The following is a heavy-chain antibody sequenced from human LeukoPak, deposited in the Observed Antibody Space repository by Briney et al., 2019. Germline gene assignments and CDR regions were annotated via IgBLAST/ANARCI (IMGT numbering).Heavy chain of an antibody. CDR3: ARDPGGSGSYYSLYYYYYMDV. V-gene: IGHV3-21*01. J-gene: IGHJ6*03. D-gene: IGHD3-10*01. CDR2: ISSSSSYI. CDR1: GFTFSSYS. Sequence: PGGSLRLSCAAYGFTFSSYSMNWVRQAPGKGLEWVSSISSSSSYIYCADSVKGQFTISRDTAKNSLYLQMNRLRAEDTAVYYCARDPGGSGSYYSLYYYYYMDVWGKGTTVTVSS.